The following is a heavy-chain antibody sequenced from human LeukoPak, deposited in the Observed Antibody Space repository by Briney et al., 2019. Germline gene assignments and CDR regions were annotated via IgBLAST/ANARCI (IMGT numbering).Heavy chain of an antibody. J-gene: IGHJ4*02. CDR1: GFTVSSNY. D-gene: IGHD6-19*01. CDR2: ICSGGST. V-gene: IGHV3-53*04. Sequence: GGSLRLSCAASGFTVSSNYMSWVRQAPGKGLEWVSVICSGGSTYYADSVKGRFTISRHNSKNTLYLQMNSLRAEDTAVYYCARERDSSGWYSYDYWGQGTLVTVSS. CDR3: ARERDSSGWYSYDY.